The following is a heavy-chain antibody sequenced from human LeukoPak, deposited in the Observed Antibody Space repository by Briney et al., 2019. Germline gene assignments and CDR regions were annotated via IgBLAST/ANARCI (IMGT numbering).Heavy chain of an antibody. J-gene: IGHJ4*02. CDR1: GFTFSSYG. Sequence: GGSLRLSCAASGFTFSSYGMHWVRQAPGKGLEWVAVIWYDGSNKYYADSVKGRFTISRDNSKNTLYLQMNSLRAEDTAVYYCARDGSYDSSGYYYGRLRYWGQGTPVTVSS. CDR3: ARDGSYDSSGYYYGRLRY. V-gene: IGHV3-33*01. D-gene: IGHD3-22*01. CDR2: IWYDGSNK.